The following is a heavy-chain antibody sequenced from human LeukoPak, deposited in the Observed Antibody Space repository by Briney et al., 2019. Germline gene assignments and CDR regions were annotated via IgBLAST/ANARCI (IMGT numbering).Heavy chain of an antibody. Sequence: PGGSLRLSCAASGFTFSSYGMHWVRQAPGKGLEWVAFIRYDGSNKYYADSVKGRFTISRGNSKNTLYLQMNSLRAEDTAVYYCAKGPYDFWSGYYMSYYYYYMDVWGKGTTVTVSS. CDR2: IRYDGSNK. J-gene: IGHJ6*03. D-gene: IGHD3-3*01. V-gene: IGHV3-30*02. CDR3: AKGPYDFWSGYYMSYYYYYMDV. CDR1: GFTFSSYG.